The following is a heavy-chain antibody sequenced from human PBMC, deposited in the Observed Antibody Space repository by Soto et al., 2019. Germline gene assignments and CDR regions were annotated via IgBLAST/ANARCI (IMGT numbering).Heavy chain of an antibody. CDR3: ARGSGSSANYYYYYMDV. V-gene: IGHV1-8*02. CDR1: VYTFTSYA. D-gene: IGHD6-6*01. J-gene: IGHJ6*03. Sequence: GASVKVSCKAFVYTFTSYAICWVRQATGQGLEWMGWMNTNSGNTGYAQKFQGRVTMTRNTSISTAYMELSSLRSEDTAVYYCARGSGSSANYYYYYMDVWGKGTAVTV. CDR2: MNTNSGNT.